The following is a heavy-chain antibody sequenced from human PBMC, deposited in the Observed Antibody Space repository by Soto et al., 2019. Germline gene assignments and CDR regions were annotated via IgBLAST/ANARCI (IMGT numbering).Heavy chain of an antibody. V-gene: IGHV3-9*01. Sequence: EVQLVESGGGLVQPGRSLRLSCAASGFTFDDYAMHWVRQAPGKGLEWVSGISWNSGSIGYADSVKGRFTISRDNAKNSLYLQMNSLRAEDTALYYCAKDRARYYDFWSGYSFDYWGQGTLVTVSS. D-gene: IGHD3-3*01. J-gene: IGHJ4*02. CDR2: ISWNSGSI. CDR3: AKDRARYYDFWSGYSFDY. CDR1: GFTFDDYA.